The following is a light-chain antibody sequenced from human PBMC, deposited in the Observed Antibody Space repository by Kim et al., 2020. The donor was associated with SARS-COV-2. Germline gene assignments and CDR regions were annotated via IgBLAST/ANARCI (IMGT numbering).Light chain of an antibody. CDR3: QQYRSSPWT. CDR2: KVS. CDR1: QRLTGW. V-gene: IGKV1-5*03. J-gene: IGKJ1*01. Sequence: ASVGDRVTITCRASQRLTGWLAWFQHKAGKAPKVLIYKVSTLDSGVPSRFSGSGSGTEFTLTIDNLQPDDFASYYCQQYRSSPWTFGQGTKVDIK.